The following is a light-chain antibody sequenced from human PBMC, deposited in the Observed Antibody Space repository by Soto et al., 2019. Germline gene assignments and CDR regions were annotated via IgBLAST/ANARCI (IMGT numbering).Light chain of an antibody. Sequence: EIVLTQSPATLSLSPGERATLSCRASQSVSSYLAWYQQKPGQAPRLLIYDASNRATGIPARFSGSGSGTDFPLTISSLYPEYFAYYYYQQRSSSLTFGQGTRLEIK. CDR1: QSVSSY. CDR3: QQRSSSLT. V-gene: IGKV3-11*01. CDR2: DAS. J-gene: IGKJ5*01.